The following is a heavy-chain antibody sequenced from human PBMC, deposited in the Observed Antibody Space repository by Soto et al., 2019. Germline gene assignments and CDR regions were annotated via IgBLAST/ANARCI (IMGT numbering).Heavy chain of an antibody. Sequence: XATLSRKCVVSGGSFSGHYGSWIRRPPGKGLEWIGEINHSGRTNYNPSLKGRITMSVDTSKNQFSLKLRSMTAADTAVYYCARTTYYFETSGYSPFDYWGQGTPVTVSS. CDR2: INHSGRT. CDR3: ARTTYYFETSGYSPFDY. J-gene: IGHJ4*02. D-gene: IGHD3-22*01. V-gene: IGHV4-34*01. CDR1: GGSFSGHY.